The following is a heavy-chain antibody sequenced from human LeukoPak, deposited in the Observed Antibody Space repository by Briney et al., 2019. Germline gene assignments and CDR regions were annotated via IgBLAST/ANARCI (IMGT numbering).Heavy chain of an antibody. CDR2: INPKSGGT. CDR3: ARGDCSGATCYDLFDV. V-gene: IGHV1-2*02. D-gene: IGHD2-2*01. CDR1: GYTFTDYY. Sequence: ASVKVSCKASGYTFTDYYIHWVRQAPGQGLEWMGWINPKSGGTDSAQKFQGRVTMTRDTSISSAYVELSRLSSDDTAAYYCARGDCSGATCYDLFDVWGQGTKVTVSS. J-gene: IGHJ3*01.